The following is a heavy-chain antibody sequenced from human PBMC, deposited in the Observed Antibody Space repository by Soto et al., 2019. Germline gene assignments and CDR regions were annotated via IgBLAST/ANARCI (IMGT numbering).Heavy chain of an antibody. CDR2: IYYSGST. V-gene: IGHV4-59*01. CDR1: GGSISSYY. J-gene: IGHJ4*02. Sequence: TLALTCAVSGGSISSYYWSWIRQPPGKGLELIGYIYYSGSTNYNPSLKSRVTISVDTSKNQFSLKLSSVTAADTAVYYCARSTVTTVEYWGQGTLVTVSS. D-gene: IGHD4-17*01. CDR3: ARSTVTTVEY.